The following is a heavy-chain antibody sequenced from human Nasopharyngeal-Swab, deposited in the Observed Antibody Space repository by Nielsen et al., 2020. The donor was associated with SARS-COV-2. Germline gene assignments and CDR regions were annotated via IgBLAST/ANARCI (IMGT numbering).Heavy chain of an antibody. CDR1: TFTFSSYW. J-gene: IGHJ4*02. CDR2: IKQDGSEK. CDR3: ATENYDILTVGY. D-gene: IGHD3-9*01. V-gene: IGHV3-7*01. Sequence: GESLKISCAASTFTFSSYWMSWVRQAPGKGLEWVANIKQDGSEKYYVDSVKGRFTISRDNAKNSLYLQMNSLRAEDTAVYYCATENYDILTVGYWGQGTLVTVSS.